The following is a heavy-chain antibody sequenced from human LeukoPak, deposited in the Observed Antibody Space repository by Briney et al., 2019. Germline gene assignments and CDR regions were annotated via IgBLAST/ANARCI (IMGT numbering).Heavy chain of an antibody. Sequence: PSETLSLTCAVSGGSISSSNWWSWVRQPPGKGLEWIGEIYHSGSTNYNPSLKSRVTISVDKSKNQFSLKLSSVTAADTAVYYCARVTAAGPLGMDVWGQGTTVTVSS. D-gene: IGHD6-13*01. CDR3: ARVTAAGPLGMDV. J-gene: IGHJ6*02. CDR1: GGSISSSNW. V-gene: IGHV4-4*02. CDR2: IYHSGST.